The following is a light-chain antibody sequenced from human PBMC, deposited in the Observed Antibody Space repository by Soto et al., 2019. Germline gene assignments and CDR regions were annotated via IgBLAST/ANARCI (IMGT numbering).Light chain of an antibody. V-gene: IGKV1-5*01. CDR1: QSISSW. J-gene: IGKJ1*01. Sequence: DIPMSQSPSTLSASIVDRVTITCRASQSISSWLAWYQQKPGKAPKLLIYDASSLESGVPSRFSGSGSGTDFTLTIASLQPEDFATYFCQQSYSRPRTFAQGAKV. CDR2: DAS. CDR3: QQSYSRPRT.